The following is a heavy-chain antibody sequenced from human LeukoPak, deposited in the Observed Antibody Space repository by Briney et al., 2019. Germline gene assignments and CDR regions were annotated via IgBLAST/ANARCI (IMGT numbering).Heavy chain of an antibody. V-gene: IGHV1-69*06. CDR1: GGTFSSYA. Sequence: SVKVSCKASGGTFSSYAISWVRQAPGQGLEWMGGIIPIFGTANYAQKFQGRVTITADKSTSTAYMELSSLRSEDTAVYYCARDRGYSYGYYYYYYMDVWGKGTTVTISS. CDR2: IIPIFGTA. CDR3: ARDRGYSYGYYYYYYMDV. D-gene: IGHD5-18*01. J-gene: IGHJ6*03.